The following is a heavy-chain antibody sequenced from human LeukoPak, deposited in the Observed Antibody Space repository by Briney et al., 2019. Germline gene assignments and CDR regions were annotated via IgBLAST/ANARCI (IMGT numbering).Heavy chain of an antibody. CDR1: GGTFSSYA. CDR2: IIPIFGTA. J-gene: IGHJ4*02. D-gene: IGHD6-13*01. CDR3: ARDPGSSSWYPYYFDY. V-gene: IGHV1-69*06. Sequence: SVKVSCKASGGTFSSYAISWVRQAPGQGLEWMGGIIPIFGTANYAQKFQGRVTITADKSTSTAYMELSSLRSEDTAVYYCARDPGSSSWYPYYFDYWGQGTLVTVSS.